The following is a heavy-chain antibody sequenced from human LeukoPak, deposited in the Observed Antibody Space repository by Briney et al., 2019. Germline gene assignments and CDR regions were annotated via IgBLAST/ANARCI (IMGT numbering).Heavy chain of an antibody. J-gene: IGHJ1*01. V-gene: IGHV3-11*01. CDR1: GFTFSDYY. Sequence: GGSLRLSCAASGFTFSDYYMSWIRQAPGKGLEWVSYIISSGSTIYYADSVKGRFTISRDNAKNSLYLQMNSLRAEDTAVYYCARDPTADLAEYFQHWGQGTLVTVSS. CDR2: IISSGSTI. D-gene: IGHD4-17*01. CDR3: ARDPTADLAEYFQH.